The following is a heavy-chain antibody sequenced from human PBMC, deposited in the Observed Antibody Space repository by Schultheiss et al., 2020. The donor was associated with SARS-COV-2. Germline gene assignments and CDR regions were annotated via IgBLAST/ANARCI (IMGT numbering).Heavy chain of an antibody. V-gene: IGHV4-30-4*08. D-gene: IGHD5-18*01. CDR1: GGSISSSSYY. Sequence: SETLSLTCTVSGGSISSSSYYWGWIRQPPGKGLEWIGYIYYSGTTYYNPSLRSRVTISLDTSKNQFSLKLNSVTAADTAVYYCARGFAAMVPGDWGQGTLVTVSS. CDR2: IYYSGTT. CDR3: ARGFAAMVPGD. J-gene: IGHJ4*02.